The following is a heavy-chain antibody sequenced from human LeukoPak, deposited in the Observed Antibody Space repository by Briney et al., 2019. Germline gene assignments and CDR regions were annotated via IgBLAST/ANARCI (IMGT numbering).Heavy chain of an antibody. D-gene: IGHD3-10*01. CDR1: GGSISSSSYY. Sequence: SETLSLTCTVSGGSISSSSYYWGWIRQPPGKGLEWIGSIYYSGSTYYNPSLKSRVTISVDTSKNQFSLKLSSVTAADTAVYCCARDGFYYGSGSYYNGKDYWGQGTLVTVSS. CDR2: IYYSGST. V-gene: IGHV4-39*07. CDR3: ARDGFYYGSGSYYNGKDY. J-gene: IGHJ4*02.